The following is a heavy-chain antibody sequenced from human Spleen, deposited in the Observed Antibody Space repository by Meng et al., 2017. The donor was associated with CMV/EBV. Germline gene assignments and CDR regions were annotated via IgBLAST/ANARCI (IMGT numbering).Heavy chain of an antibody. CDR3: AKDYSSSS. CDR2: ISSSSSYT. J-gene: IGHJ5*02. D-gene: IGHD6-6*01. CDR1: GFTVSDYY. V-gene: IGHV3-11*05. Sequence: VQLVESGGGLVQPGGSLGLSCAASGFTVSDYYMSWIRQAPGKGLEWVSYISSSSSYTNYADSVKGRFTISRDNAKNSLYLHMNSLSDEDTDCYYCAKDYSSSSWGQGTLVTVSS.